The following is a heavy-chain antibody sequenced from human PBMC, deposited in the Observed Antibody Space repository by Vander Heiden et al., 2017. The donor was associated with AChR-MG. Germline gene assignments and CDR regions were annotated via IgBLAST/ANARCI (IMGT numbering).Heavy chain of an antibody. V-gene: IGHV3-23*01. CDR2: ISGSGGST. D-gene: IGHD3-10*01. J-gene: IGHJ2*01. CDR3: AKGKGLGYYGSGSTWYFDL. Sequence: EVQLLESGGGLVQPGGSLRLSCAASGFTFSSYAMSWVRQAPGKGLEWVSAISGSGGSTYYADSVKGRFTISRDNSKNTLYLQMNSLRAEDTAVYYCAKGKGLGYYGSGSTWYFDLWGRGTLVTVSS. CDR1: GFTFSSYA.